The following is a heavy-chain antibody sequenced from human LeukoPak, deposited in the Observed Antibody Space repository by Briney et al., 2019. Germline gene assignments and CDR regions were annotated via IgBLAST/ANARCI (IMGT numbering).Heavy chain of an antibody. J-gene: IGHJ6*02. CDR2: IKSQTNGGTT. V-gene: IGHV3-15*01. D-gene: IGHD2/OR15-2a*01. Sequence: PGRSLRLSCAASGFTFSSYGMHWVRQAPGKGLEWVGRIKSQTNGGTTDYAAPVKVRFTISRDDSKNTLYLQMNSLKTEDTAVYYCTTHLRNYYNFGMDVWGQGTSVTVSS. CDR3: TTHLRNYYNFGMDV. CDR1: GFTFSSYG.